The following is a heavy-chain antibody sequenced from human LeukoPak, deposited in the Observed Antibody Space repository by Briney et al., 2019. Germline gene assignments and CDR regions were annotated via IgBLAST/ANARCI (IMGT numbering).Heavy chain of an antibody. V-gene: IGHV4-39*07. CDR3: AREAGDY. CDR1: GGSISSSSYY. J-gene: IGHJ4*02. D-gene: IGHD6-13*01. CDR2: IYYSGST. Sequence: SETLSLTCTVSGGSISSSSYYWGWIRQPPGKGLEWIGRIYYSGSTYYNPSLKSPVTISVDTSNNQSSLKLSSVTAADTAVYYCAREAGDYWGQGTLVTVSS.